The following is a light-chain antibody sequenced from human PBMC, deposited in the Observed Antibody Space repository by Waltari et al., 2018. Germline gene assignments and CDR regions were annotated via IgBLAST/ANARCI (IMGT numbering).Light chain of an antibody. CDR1: RSFFHTNNKDY. CDR2: WAS. Sequence: DIVMTQSPASLAVSLGERATINCKSSRSFFHTNNKDYLAWYQQKSGQPPKLPIYWASTRAFGVPDRFSASGSGTDFTLAISSLQAEDVAVYYCQQYYSTPNTFGQGTKVEIK. CDR3: QQYYSTPNT. V-gene: IGKV4-1*01. J-gene: IGKJ2*01.